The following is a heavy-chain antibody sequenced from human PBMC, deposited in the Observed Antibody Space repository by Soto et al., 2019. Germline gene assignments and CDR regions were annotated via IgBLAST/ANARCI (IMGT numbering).Heavy chain of an antibody. Sequence: PSETLSLTCTVSGGSISSYYWSWIRQPPGKGLEWIGYIYYSGSTNYNPSLKSRVTISVDTSKNQFSLKLSSVTAADTAVYYCARSYYYGSGSLIYFDYWGQGTLVTVS. CDR1: GGSISSYY. J-gene: IGHJ4*02. CDR2: IYYSGST. V-gene: IGHV4-59*01. CDR3: ARSYYYGSGSLIYFDY. D-gene: IGHD3-10*01.